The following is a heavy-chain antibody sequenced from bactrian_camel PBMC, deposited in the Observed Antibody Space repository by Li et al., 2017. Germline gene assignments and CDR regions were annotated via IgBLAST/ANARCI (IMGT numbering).Heavy chain of an antibody. CDR2: FSPNAVT. Sequence: HVQLVESGGGLVQPGGSLRLACAGYSDRTLTLAWFRQAPGKERERVAGFSPNAVTDYADSVSGRFTISKDSRGFLNLEMNSLKPEDTGIYYCAATSNWKLSGCRLRSDYNVWGQGTQVTVS. D-gene: IGHD3*01. CDR1: SDRTLT. CDR3: AATSNWKLSGCRLRSDYNV. J-gene: IGHJ4*01. V-gene: IGHV3S53*01.